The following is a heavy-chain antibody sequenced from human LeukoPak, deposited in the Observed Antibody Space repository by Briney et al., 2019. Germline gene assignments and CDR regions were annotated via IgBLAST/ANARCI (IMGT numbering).Heavy chain of an antibody. V-gene: IGHV3-7*01. Sequence: PGGSLRLSCAASGFTFSSYWMSWVRQAPGKGLEWVANIKQDGSEKYYVDSVKGRFTISRDNAKNSLYLQMNSLRAEDTAVYYCASTSGGSCCVSVYWGQGTLVTVSS. CDR2: IKQDGSEK. D-gene: IGHD2-15*01. CDR1: GFTFSSYW. CDR3: ASTSGGSCCVSVY. J-gene: IGHJ4*02.